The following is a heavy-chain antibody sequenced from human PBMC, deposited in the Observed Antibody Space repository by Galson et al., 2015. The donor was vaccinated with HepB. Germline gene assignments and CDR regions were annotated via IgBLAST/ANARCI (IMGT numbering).Heavy chain of an antibody. CDR1: GFTFTTKS. J-gene: IGHJ3*02. Sequence: SLRLSCAASGFTFTTKSMNWVRQAPGKGLQWVSYISTTGDNIHYADSVKGRFTIARDNAKNSLFLQMDSLRAEDTAVYYCATTLLGSGAYWTFDIWGPGTLVTVSS. D-gene: IGHD2-15*01. CDR3: ATTLLGSGAYWTFDI. V-gene: IGHV3-48*04. CDR2: ISTTGDNI.